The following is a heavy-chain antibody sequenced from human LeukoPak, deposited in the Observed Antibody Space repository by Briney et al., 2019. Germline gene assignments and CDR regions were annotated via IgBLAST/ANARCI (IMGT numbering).Heavy chain of an antibody. Sequence: HAGGSLRLSCAASGFTFSSYAMSWVRQAPGKGLEWVSAISGSGGSTYYADSVKGRFTISRDNSKNTLYLQMNSLRAEDTAVYYCAKVNMWIQLWSSFDYWGQGTLVTVSS. CDR3: AKVNMWIQLWSSFDY. J-gene: IGHJ4*02. D-gene: IGHD5-18*01. CDR1: GFTFSSYA. V-gene: IGHV3-23*01. CDR2: ISGSGGST.